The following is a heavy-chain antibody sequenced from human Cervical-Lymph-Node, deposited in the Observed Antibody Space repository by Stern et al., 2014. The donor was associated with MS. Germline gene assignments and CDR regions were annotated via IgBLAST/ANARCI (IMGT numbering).Heavy chain of an antibody. Sequence: VQLQESGPGLVKPSETLSLTCTVSGGSISSYYWSWIRQPPGKGLEWIGYIYYSGSTNYNPSLKSRVTISVDTSKNQFSLKLSSVTAADTAVYYCARERGGVDYWGQGTLVTVSS. CDR1: GGSISSYY. D-gene: IGHD3-16*01. V-gene: IGHV4-59*01. J-gene: IGHJ4*02. CDR2: IYYSGST. CDR3: ARERGGVDY.